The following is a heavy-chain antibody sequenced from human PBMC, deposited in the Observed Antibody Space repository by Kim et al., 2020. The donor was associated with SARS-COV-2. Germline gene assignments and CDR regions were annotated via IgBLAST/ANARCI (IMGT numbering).Heavy chain of an antibody. J-gene: IGHJ4*02. CDR1: GYSFRDHW. D-gene: IGHD2-2*01. Sequence: GESLKISCKGFGYSFRDHWIVWVRQMPGKGLEWMGSIHPRDPDTRYSPSFQGQVGISVDKATSTAYLQWNSLQATDSAIYLCARRSSEFIGSTHLDHWGQGTLVTVSP. CDR2: IHPRDPDT. V-gene: IGHV5-51*01. CDR3: ARRSSEFIGSTHLDH.